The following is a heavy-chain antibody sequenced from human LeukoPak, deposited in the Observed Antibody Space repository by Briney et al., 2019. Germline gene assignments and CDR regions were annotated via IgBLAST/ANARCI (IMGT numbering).Heavy chain of an antibody. CDR3: AKDRSGSYDHFDY. V-gene: IGHV3-30*18. CDR1: GFTFSHYG. J-gene: IGHJ4*02. D-gene: IGHD1-26*01. Sequence: PGGSLRLSCAASGFTFSHYGMHWVRQAPGKGLEWVTLISYDGSNKKYADSVKGRFTISRDNSKNTLYLQMNSLRGEDTAVYYCAKDRSGSYDHFDYGGQGTRVTVSS. CDR2: ISYDGSNK.